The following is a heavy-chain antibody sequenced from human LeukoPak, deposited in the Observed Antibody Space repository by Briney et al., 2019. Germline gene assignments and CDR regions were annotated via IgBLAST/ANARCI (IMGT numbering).Heavy chain of an antibody. CDR3: ARVYSGYDYNWFDP. D-gene: IGHD5-12*01. J-gene: IGHJ5*02. Sequence: SQTLSLTCAVSGGSISSGGYSWSWIRQPPGKGLEWIGYIYHSGSTYYNPSLKSRVTISVDRSKNQFSLKLSSVTAADTAVYYCARVYSGYDYNWFDPWGQGTPVTVSS. CDR1: GGSISSGGYS. V-gene: IGHV4-30-2*01. CDR2: IYHSGST.